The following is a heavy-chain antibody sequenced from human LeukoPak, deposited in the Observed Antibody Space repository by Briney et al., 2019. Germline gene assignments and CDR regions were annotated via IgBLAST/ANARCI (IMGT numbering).Heavy chain of an antibody. CDR1: GLTFSNYA. J-gene: IGHJ4*02. Sequence: GGSLRLSCAASGLTFSNYAMTWVRQAPGKGLEWVSVISGSGGSTYYADSVKGRFTISRDNSKNTLYLQMNSLRAEDTAVYYCAKGPRYFDWLLDWGQGALVTVSS. D-gene: IGHD3-9*01. V-gene: IGHV3-23*01. CDR2: ISGSGGST. CDR3: AKGPRYFDWLLD.